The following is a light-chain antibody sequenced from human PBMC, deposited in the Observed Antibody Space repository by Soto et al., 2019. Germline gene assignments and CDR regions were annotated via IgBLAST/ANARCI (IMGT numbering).Light chain of an antibody. J-gene: IGLJ2*01. CDR2: SND. Sequence: QTVVTQPPSASGTPGQRVTISCTGSSTNIESNFVFWHQQRPGTAPNLLIYSNDQRPSGVPDRVSGSKSGTSASLAISGLRSEAEAEDDYSTWYDSLSAVVFGGGTKLTVL. CDR3: STWYDSLSAVV. CDR1: STNIESNF. V-gene: IGLV1-47*02.